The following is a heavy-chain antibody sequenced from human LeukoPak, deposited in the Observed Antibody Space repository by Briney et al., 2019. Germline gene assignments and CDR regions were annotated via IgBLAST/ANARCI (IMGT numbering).Heavy chain of an antibody. J-gene: IGHJ4*02. D-gene: IGHD3-16*01. CDR2: INSDGSTT. CDR3: ARETWGGLDY. Sequence: GGSLGLSCAASGFTFSNYWMHWVRQAPGEGLMWLSRINSDGSTTSYAGSVKGRFTISRDNAKNTLYLQMNTLRAEDTAVYYCARETWGGLDYWGQGTLVTVSS. V-gene: IGHV3-74*01. CDR1: GFTFSNYW.